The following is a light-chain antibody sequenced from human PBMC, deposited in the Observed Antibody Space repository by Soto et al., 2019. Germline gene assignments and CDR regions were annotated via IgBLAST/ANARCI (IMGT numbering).Light chain of an antibody. CDR3: QSYDSSLSGYVV. CDR1: SSNIGAGYD. CDR2: GNS. Sequence: QSVLTQPPSVSGAPGQRVTISCTGSSSNIGAGYDVHWYQQLPGTAPKLLIYGNSNRPSGLPDRFSGSKSGTSASLAITGLQDEAEADYYGQSYDSSLSGYVVFGGGTKLTVL. V-gene: IGLV1-40*01. J-gene: IGLJ2*01.